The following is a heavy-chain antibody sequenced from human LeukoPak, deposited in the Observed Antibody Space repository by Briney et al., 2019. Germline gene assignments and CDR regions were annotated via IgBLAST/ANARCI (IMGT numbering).Heavy chain of an antibody. Sequence: GGSLRLSCAASGFTFSSYWMHWVRKAPGMGLVWVSRIKTDGSVTSYADSVKGRFTTSRDNAENTLYLQMNSLRAEDTAVYYCARVPLGAYYFDFWGQGALVTVSS. D-gene: IGHD3-16*01. V-gene: IGHV3-74*01. J-gene: IGHJ4*02. CDR2: IKTDGSVT. CDR1: GFTFSSYW. CDR3: ARVPLGAYYFDF.